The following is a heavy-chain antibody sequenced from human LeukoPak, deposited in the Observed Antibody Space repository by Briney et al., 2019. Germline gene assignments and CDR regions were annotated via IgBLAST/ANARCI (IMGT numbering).Heavy chain of an antibody. Sequence: GGSLRLSCAASGFTFSSYAMHWVRQAPGKGLEWVAVISYDGSNKYYADSVKGRFTISRDNSKNTLYLQMNSLRAEDTAVYYCARDPDRIAAAGYFDYWGQGTLVTVSS. CDR3: ARDPDRIAAAGYFDY. CDR1: GFTFSSYA. J-gene: IGHJ4*02. D-gene: IGHD6-13*01. CDR2: ISYDGSNK. V-gene: IGHV3-30-3*01.